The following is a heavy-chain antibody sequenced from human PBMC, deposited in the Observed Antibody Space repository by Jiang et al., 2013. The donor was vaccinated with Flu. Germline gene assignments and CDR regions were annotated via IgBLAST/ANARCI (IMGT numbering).Heavy chain of an antibody. D-gene: IGHD1-26*01. CDR3: ARGQSGSYIPN. J-gene: IGHJ4*02. Sequence: GPGLVKPSQTLSLTCAVSGGSISSGGYSWSWIRQPPGKGLEWIGYIYYSGSTYYNPSLKSRVTISVDTSKNQFSLKLSSVTAADTAVYYCARGQSGSYIPNWGQGTLVTVSS. CDR1: GGSISSGGYS. CDR2: IYYSGST. V-gene: IGHV4-30-4*07.